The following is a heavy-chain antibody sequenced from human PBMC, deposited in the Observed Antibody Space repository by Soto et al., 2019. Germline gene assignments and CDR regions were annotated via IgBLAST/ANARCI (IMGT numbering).Heavy chain of an antibody. CDR2: IWHNGKNK. CDR3: ARDPGQDEAMDY. CDR1: GFAFSNFG. J-gene: IGHJ4*02. V-gene: IGHV3-33*04. Sequence: QVQVVESGGGVVQPGRSLRLSCATSGFAFSNFGMHWVRQAPGKGLEWVAVIWHNGKNKDYADYAKGRFTISRDNSKNILYLEMNSLRVEDTGIYYCARDPGQDEAMDYWGQGTLVTVSS.